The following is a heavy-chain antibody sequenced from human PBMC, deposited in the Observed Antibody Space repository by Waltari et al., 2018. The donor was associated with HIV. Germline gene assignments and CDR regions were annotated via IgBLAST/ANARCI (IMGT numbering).Heavy chain of an antibody. CDR1: GFTFSSSW. D-gene: IGHD1-26*01. CDR3: AREGATIRYFDY. Sequence: EVQLVESGGGLVQPGGSLSLSCAASGFTFSSSWMSWGRQAPRKGLEWVANIKQDGSEKDYVDSVKGRFTISRDNAKNSLYLQMNSLRAEDTAVYYCAREGATIRYFDYWGQGTLVTVSS. J-gene: IGHJ4*02. CDR2: IKQDGSEK. V-gene: IGHV3-7*01.